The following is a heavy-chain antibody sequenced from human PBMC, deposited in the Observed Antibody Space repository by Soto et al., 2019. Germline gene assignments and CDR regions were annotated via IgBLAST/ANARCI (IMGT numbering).Heavy chain of an antibody. Sequence: QITLKEAGPTLVKPTQTLTLTCTFSGFSLSTTGEGVFWIRQPPGKAPEWLALVHWNDDKRYSPSLRPRLTIRKDTSRVQVVLSLTNLDSVDTGTSYCADRRLGDTSPDDHGLDVWVEGTTCIVAS. CDR2: VHWNDDK. V-gene: IGHV2-5*01. CDR1: GFSLSTTGEG. D-gene: IGHD3-3*01. CDR3: ADRRLGDTSPDDHGLDV. J-gene: IGHJ6*04.